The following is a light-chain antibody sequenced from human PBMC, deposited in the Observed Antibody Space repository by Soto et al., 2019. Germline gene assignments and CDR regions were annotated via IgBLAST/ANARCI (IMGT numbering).Light chain of an antibody. CDR3: QQYNNWPLT. CDR2: GAS. Sequence: EIVMTQSTAPLSVSPGERATLSCRASQSVSSNLAWYQQKPGQAPRLLIYGASTWATGIPARFSGSGSGTEFTLTISSLQSEDFAVYYCQQYNNWPLTFGGGTKGEIK. V-gene: IGKV3-15*01. J-gene: IGKJ4*01. CDR1: QSVSSN.